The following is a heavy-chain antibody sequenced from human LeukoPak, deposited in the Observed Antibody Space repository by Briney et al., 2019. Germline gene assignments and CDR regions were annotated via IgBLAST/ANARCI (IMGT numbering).Heavy chain of an antibody. J-gene: IGHJ4*02. D-gene: IGHD7-27*01. CDR2: INGDGSEK. V-gene: IGHV3-7*03. Sequence: GGSLRLSCAASGFIFTNYFMSWVRQAPGKGLEWVAKINGDGSEKDYVDSVKGRFTISRDNAEKLVHLQMNSLGDEDTAVYYCAAWGSGNYWGQGTLVTVSS. CDR1: GFIFTNYF. CDR3: AAWGSGNY.